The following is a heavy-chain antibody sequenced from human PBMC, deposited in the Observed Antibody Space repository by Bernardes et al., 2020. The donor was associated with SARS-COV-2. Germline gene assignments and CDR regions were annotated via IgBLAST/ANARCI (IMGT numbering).Heavy chain of an antibody. J-gene: IGHJ4*02. CDR2: IYHTGSN. Sequence: ETLSLTCTVSVGSISPYYWVWIRQPPGKGLEWIGHIYHTGSNNFSPSLKSRVFMSVDKSKNQFSLKLASVTAADAAVYFCARSQYGGKFYFDFWGQGTTVAVSS. CDR1: VGSISPYY. CDR3: ARSQYGGKFYFDF. D-gene: IGHD2-15*01. V-gene: IGHV4-4*07.